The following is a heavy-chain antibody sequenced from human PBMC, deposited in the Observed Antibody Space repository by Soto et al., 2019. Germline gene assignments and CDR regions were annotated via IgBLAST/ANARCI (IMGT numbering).Heavy chain of an antibody. V-gene: IGHV3-33*01. D-gene: IGHD3-22*01. CDR3: AREQYDSSCYYYHYYYYYGMDF. CDR1: GFTFSSYG. Sequence: PGGSLRLSCAASGFTFSSYGMHWVRQAPGKGLEWVAVIWYDGSNKYYADSVKGRFTISRDNSKNTLYLQMNSLRAEDTAVYYCAREQYDSSCYYYHYYYYYGMDFWGQGTTVPVSS. J-gene: IGHJ6*02. CDR2: IWYDGSNK.